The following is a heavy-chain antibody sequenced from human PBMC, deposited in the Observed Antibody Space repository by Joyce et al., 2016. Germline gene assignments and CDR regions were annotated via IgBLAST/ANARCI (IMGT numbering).Heavy chain of an antibody. Sequence: EVQLVESGGGLVKPGGSLRIYCAASGFTFSTSSMRWFRRGPGKGLEWVSAISSDRTYIFYADSVKGRFTVSRDNAKNSLYLQMNSLRAEDTAVFFCARGGIVYDYSMDLWGQGTTVTVSS. J-gene: IGHJ6*02. CDR2: ISSDRTYI. CDR1: GFTFSTSS. V-gene: IGHV3-21*02. D-gene: IGHD3-22*01. CDR3: ARGGIVYDYSMDL.